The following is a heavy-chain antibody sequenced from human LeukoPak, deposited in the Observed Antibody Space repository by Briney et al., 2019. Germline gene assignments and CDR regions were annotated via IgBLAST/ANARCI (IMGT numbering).Heavy chain of an antibody. CDR1: GFTFSSYG. V-gene: IGHV3-33*01. J-gene: IGHJ3*02. D-gene: IGHD1-1*01. CDR3: ARDRLSGYDAFDI. CDR2: IWYDGSNK. Sequence: QSGGSLRLSSAASGFTFSSYGMHWVRQAPGKGLEWGAVIWYDGSNKYYAASVKGRFTIYRDNSKSTLYLQMNSLRAEDTAVYYCARDRLSGYDAFDIWGQGTMVTVSS.